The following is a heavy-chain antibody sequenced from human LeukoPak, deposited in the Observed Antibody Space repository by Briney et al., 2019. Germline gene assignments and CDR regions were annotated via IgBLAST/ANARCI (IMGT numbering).Heavy chain of an antibody. V-gene: IGHV3-53*01. J-gene: IGHJ6*02. CDR1: GFTFSDYY. D-gene: IGHD3-10*01. Sequence: GSLRLSCAASGFTFSDYYMNWIRQAPGKGLEWVSVIYSGGSTYYADSVKGRFTISRDNSKNTLYLQMNSLRAEDTAVYYCASGVGTMVRGVIMYYYYGMDVWGQGTTVTVSS. CDR3: ASGVGTMVRGVIMYYYYGMDV. CDR2: IYSGGST.